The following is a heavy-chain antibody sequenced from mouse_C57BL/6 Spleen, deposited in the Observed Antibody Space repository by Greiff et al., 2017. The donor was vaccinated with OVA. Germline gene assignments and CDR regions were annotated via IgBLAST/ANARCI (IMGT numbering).Heavy chain of an antibody. CDR2: INPNNGGT. D-gene: IGHD1-1*01. Sequence: VQLKQSGPELVKPGASVKISCKASGYTFTDYYMNWVKQSHGKSLEWIGDINPNNGGTSYNQKFKGKATLTVDKSSSTAYMELRSLTSEDSAVYYCAREDYYGSRAFAYWGQGTLVTVSA. CDR1: GYTFTDYY. J-gene: IGHJ3*01. V-gene: IGHV1-26*01. CDR3: AREDYYGSRAFAY.